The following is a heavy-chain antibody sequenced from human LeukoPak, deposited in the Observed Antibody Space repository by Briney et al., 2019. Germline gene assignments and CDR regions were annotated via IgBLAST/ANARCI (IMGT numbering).Heavy chain of an antibody. CDR2: IWYDGSNK. D-gene: IGHD3-10*01. Sequence: GGSLTLSCAAYGFTFSSYGMHWVRQAPGKGLEWVAVIWYDGSNKYYADSVKGRFTISRDNSKNTLYLQMNSLRAEDTAVYYCAKVGSGSYYNDYYYYMDVWGKGTTVTVSS. V-gene: IGHV3-33*06. CDR1: GFTFSSYG. CDR3: AKVGSGSYYNDYYYYMDV. J-gene: IGHJ6*03.